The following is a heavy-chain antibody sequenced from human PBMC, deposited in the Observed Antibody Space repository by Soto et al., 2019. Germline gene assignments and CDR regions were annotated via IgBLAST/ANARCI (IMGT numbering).Heavy chain of an antibody. CDR3: ARLYYYDSSGYWNFDY. Sequence: GASVKVSCKASGGTFSSYAISWVRQAPGQGLEWMGGIIPIFGTANYAQKFQGRVTITADESTSTAYMELSSLRSEDTAVYYCARLYYYDSSGYWNFDYWGQGTLVTSPQ. V-gene: IGHV1-69*13. J-gene: IGHJ4*02. D-gene: IGHD3-22*01. CDR2: IIPIFGTA. CDR1: GGTFSSYA.